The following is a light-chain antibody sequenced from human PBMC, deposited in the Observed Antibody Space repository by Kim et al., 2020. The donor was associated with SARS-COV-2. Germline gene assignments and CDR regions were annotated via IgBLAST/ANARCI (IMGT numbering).Light chain of an antibody. CDR2: EVS. Sequence: QSALTQPASVSGSPGQSITISCTGTSSDVGSYNLVSWYQQYPGKAPKLMIYEVSERPSGVSSRFSDSKSGNTASLTISGLQAEDEADYYCCSYAGSSTLVFGGGTQLTVL. V-gene: IGLV2-23*02. CDR1: SSDVGSYNL. CDR3: CSYAGSSTLV. J-gene: IGLJ2*01.